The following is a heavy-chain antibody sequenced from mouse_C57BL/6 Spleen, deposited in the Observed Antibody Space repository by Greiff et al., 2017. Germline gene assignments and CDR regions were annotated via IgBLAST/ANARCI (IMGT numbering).Heavy chain of an antibody. CDR1: GFTFSDYG. V-gene: IGHV5-17*01. CDR2: ISSGSSTI. J-gene: IGHJ3*01. CDR3: ARQGGIWFAY. Sequence: DVMLVESGGGLVKPGGSLKLSCAASGFTFSDYGMHWVRQAPEKGLEWVAYISSGSSTIYYADTVKGRFTISRDNAKNTLFLQMTSLRSEDTAMYYCARQGGIWFAYWGQGTLVTVSA.